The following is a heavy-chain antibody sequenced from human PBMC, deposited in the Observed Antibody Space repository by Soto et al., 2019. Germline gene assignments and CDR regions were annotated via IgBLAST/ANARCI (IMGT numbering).Heavy chain of an antibody. D-gene: IGHD5-12*01. CDR2: IYFSGSA. J-gene: IGHJ4*02. V-gene: IGHV4-59*08. CDR1: GGSITSYY. Sequence: QVQLQESGPGLVKPSETLSLTCTVSGGSITSYYWSWIRQPPGKGLEWIGYIYFSGSANYNPSLKSRVTISVDPSKNQFSLKLSSVTAADTAVYYCARRYSGYGDYWGQGTLVTVSS. CDR3: ARRYSGYGDY.